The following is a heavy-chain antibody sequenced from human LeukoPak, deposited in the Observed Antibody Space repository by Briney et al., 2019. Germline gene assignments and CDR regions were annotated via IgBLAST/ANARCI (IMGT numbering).Heavy chain of an antibody. CDR3: VKERDTVTSSTFDY. D-gene: IGHD6-6*01. Sequence: PGGSLRLSCAASGFTFSNAWMSWVRQAPGKGLEWVGRIKSKTDGGTTDYAAPVKGRFTISRDDSKNTLYLQMNSLRTDDTAVYYCVKERDTVTSSTFDYWGQGTLVSVSS. J-gene: IGHJ4*02. CDR2: IKSKTDGGTT. V-gene: IGHV3-15*01. CDR1: GFTFSNAW.